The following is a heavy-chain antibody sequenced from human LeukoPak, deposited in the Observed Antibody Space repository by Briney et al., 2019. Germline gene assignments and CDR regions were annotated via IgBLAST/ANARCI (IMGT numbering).Heavy chain of an antibody. CDR3: ASAAYDFWSGYYRYYFDY. CDR2: IKQDGSEK. J-gene: IGHJ4*02. CDR1: GFTFSSYW. V-gene: IGHV3-7*01. D-gene: IGHD3-3*01. Sequence: GGSLRLSCAASGFTFSSYWMSWVRQAPGKGLEGVANIKQDGSEKYYVDSVKGRFTISRDNAKNSLYLQMNSLRAEDTAVYYCASAAYDFWSGYYRYYFDYWGQGTLVTVSS.